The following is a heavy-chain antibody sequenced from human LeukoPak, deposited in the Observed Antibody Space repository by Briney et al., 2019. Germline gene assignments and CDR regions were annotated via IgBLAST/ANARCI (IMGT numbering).Heavy chain of an antibody. CDR1: GFTFSSYA. Sequence: GGSLRLSCAASGFTFSSYAMSWVRQAPGKGLEWVSAISGSGGSTYYADSAKGRFTISRDNSKNTLYLQMNSLRAEDTAVYYCAKDIARTMSGSDYDSSGYYLRPLDYWGQGTLVTVSS. V-gene: IGHV3-23*01. CDR3: AKDIARTMSGSDYDSSGYYLRPLDY. D-gene: IGHD3-22*01. J-gene: IGHJ4*02. CDR2: ISGSGGST.